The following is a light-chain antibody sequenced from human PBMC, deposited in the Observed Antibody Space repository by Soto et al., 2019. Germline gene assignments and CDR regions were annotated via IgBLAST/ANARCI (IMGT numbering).Light chain of an antibody. CDR1: RSDVGGYKY. CDR2: DVS. Sequence: QSALTQPRSVSGSPGQSVTISCTGTRSDVGGYKYVSWYQHHPGKAPKVMICDVSKRPSGVPDRFSGSKSGNTASLTISGLQAEDEADYYCCSYAGTYTGVFGGGTKLTVL. CDR3: CSYAGTYTGV. V-gene: IGLV2-11*01. J-gene: IGLJ3*02.